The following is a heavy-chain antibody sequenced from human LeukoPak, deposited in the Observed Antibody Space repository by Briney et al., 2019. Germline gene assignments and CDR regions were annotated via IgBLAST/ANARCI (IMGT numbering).Heavy chain of an antibody. CDR3: AKEPTNGFITIFGVGNGPFDY. CDR1: GFTFSSYG. CDR2: IRYDGSNK. V-gene: IGHV3-30*02. J-gene: IGHJ4*02. Sequence: GGSLRLSCAASGFTFSSYGMHWVRQAPGKGLEWVAFIRYDGSNKYYADSVKGRFTISRDNSKNTLYLQMNSLRAEDTAVYYCAKEPTNGFITIFGVGNGPFDYWGQGTLVTVSS. D-gene: IGHD3-3*01.